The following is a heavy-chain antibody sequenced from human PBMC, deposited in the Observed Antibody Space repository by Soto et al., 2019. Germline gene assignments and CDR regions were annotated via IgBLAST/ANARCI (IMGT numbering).Heavy chain of an antibody. V-gene: IGHV4-59*01. Sequence: QVQLQESGPGLVKPSETLSLTCTVSGGSISSYYWSWIRQPPGKGLEWIGYIYYSGSTNYNPSLKSRVTISVDTSKNQFSLKLSSVTAADTAVYYCATAPGLDLLVEYWGQGTLVTVSS. CDR1: GGSISSYY. CDR3: ATAPGLDLLVEY. D-gene: IGHD6-19*01. J-gene: IGHJ4*02. CDR2: IYYSGST.